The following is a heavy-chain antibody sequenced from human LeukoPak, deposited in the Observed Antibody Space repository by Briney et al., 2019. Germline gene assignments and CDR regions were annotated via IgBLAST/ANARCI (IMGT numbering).Heavy chain of an antibody. V-gene: IGHV3-23*01. CDR2: ISGSGVTT. J-gene: IGHJ5*02. CDR1: GFTFSTYA. Sequence: GGSLRLSCAASGFTFSTYAMTWVRQAPGKGLEWVSGISGSGVTTYYGDSVKGRFTISRDNSKNTLSLQMNNLRVEDTAVYYCAKDRGGSSDLVRWFDPWGQGTLVIVSS. CDR3: AKDRGGSSDLVRWFDP. D-gene: IGHD6-19*01.